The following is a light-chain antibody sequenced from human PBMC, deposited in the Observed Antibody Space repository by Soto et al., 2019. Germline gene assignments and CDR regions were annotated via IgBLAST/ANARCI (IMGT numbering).Light chain of an antibody. CDR3: QLYGVSSPRIT. J-gene: IGKJ5*01. CDR2: GAN. Sequence: EIVLAQSPGTLSLSPAKKATLSCRASQTVSASYLPWYQQKPGQAPRLLIYGANNRIIGLPDRFSGSVSGTDFTLTISRLEPEDFAVYYCQLYGVSSPRITFGQGTRLET. V-gene: IGKV3-20*01. CDR1: QTVSASY.